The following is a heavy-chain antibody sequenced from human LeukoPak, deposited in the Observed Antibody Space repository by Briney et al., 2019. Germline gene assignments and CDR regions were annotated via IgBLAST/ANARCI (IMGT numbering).Heavy chain of an antibody. V-gene: IGHV3-13*01. J-gene: IGHJ4*02. CDR2: IGTAGDT. CDR1: GFTFSSYD. D-gene: IGHD6-19*01. Sequence: PGRSLRLSCAASGFTFSSYDMHWVRQATGKGLEWVSAIGTAGDTYYPGSVKGRFTISRENAKNSLYLQMNSLRAGDTAVYYCARDRGGGWYDYWGQGTLVTVSS. CDR3: ARDRGGGWYDY.